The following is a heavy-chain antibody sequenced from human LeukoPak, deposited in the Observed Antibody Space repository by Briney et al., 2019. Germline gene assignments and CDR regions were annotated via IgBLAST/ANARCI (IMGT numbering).Heavy chain of an antibody. Sequence: GGSLRLSCAASRFTFSYFAMHWVRQAPGKELVWVAVLSDDRSNTFYADSVKGRFTISRDNSKNTLYLQMNSLRAEDTAFYCCAKDPHSSSWFFFDSWGQGTVVSVS. D-gene: IGHD6-13*01. CDR1: RFTFSYFA. CDR2: LSDDRSNT. J-gene: IGHJ4*02. CDR3: AKDPHSSSWFFFDS. V-gene: IGHV3-30*18.